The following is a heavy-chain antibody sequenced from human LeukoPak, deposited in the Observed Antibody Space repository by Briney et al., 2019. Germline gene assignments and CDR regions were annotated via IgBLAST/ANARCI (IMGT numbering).Heavy chain of an antibody. CDR1: GGSISSGTYY. V-gene: IGHV4-61*02. CDR3: ASITAMVSEY. Sequence: SETLSLTCTVSGGSISSGTYYWSWIRQPAGKGLEWIGRIYTSGSTNYNPSLKSRITISVDTSKNQFSLKLSSVTAADTAVYYCASITAMVSEYWGQGTLVTVSS. CDR2: IYTSGST. D-gene: IGHD5-18*01. J-gene: IGHJ4*02.